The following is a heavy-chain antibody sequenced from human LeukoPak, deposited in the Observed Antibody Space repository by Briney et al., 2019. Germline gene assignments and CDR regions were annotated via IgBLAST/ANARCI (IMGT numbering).Heavy chain of an antibody. J-gene: IGHJ4*02. CDR3: ARRSRSYHYDSSGYYGY. Sequence: SETLSLTCTVSGGSISSSSYYWGWIRQPPGKGLEWIGSIYYSGSTYYNPSLKSRVTISVDTSKNQFSLKLSSVTAADTAVYCCARRSRSYHYDSSGYYGYWGQGTLVTVSS. CDR2: IYYSGST. V-gene: IGHV4-39*01. CDR1: GGSISSSSYY. D-gene: IGHD3-22*01.